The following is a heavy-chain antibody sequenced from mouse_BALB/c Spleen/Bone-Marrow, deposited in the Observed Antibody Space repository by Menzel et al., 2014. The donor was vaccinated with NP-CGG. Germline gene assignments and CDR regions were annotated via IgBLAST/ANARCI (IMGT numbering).Heavy chain of an antibody. Sequence: VQLKQSGAELVKPGASVKLSCTASGFNIKDTYMHWVKQRPEQGLEWIGRIDPANGNTKYDPKFQGKATITADTSSNTAYLRLSSLTSEDTAVYYCAREVDYAMDYWGQGTSVTVSS. CDR1: GFNIKDTY. D-gene: IGHD1-1*01. CDR2: IDPANGNT. J-gene: IGHJ4*01. CDR3: AREVDYAMDY. V-gene: IGHV14-3*02.